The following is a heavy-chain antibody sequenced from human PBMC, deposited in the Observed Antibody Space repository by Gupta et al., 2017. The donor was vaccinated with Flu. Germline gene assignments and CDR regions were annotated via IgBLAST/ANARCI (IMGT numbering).Heavy chain of an antibody. J-gene: IGHJ4*02. CDR2: ITPDGSST. Sequence: QWVRQAPGKGLVWVSRITPDGSSTTYAESVKGRFTISRDNAKNTLYLQMNSLGDDDTAVYYCATVTSGCWGQGTLVTVSS. D-gene: IGHD4-17*01. CDR3: ATVTSGC. V-gene: IGHV3-74*03.